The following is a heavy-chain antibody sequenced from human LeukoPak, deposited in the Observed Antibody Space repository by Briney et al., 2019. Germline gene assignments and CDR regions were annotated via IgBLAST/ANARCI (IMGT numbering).Heavy chain of an antibody. Sequence: GGSLRLSCAASGFTFSGSAMHWVRRASGEGLEWVGRIRSTANSYATAYAASVKGRFTISRDDSKNTAYLQMNSLKTEDTAVDYCTSQYYYDSSGYYYVYAFDIWGQGTMVTVSS. CDR1: GFTFSGSA. V-gene: IGHV3-73*01. J-gene: IGHJ3*02. CDR2: IRSTANSYAT. CDR3: TSQYYYDSSGYYYVYAFDI. D-gene: IGHD3-22*01.